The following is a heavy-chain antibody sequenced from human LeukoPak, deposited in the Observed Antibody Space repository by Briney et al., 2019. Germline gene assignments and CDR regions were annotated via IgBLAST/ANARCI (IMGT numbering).Heavy chain of an antibody. J-gene: IGHJ6*04. D-gene: IGHD3-10*02. Sequence: GGPLRLSCAASGFTFSSYEMNWVRQAPGKGLEWVSYISSSGSTIYYADSVKGRFTISRDNAKNSLHLQMNSLRAEDTAVYYCAELGITMIGGVWGKGTTVTISS. CDR1: GFTFSSYE. CDR2: ISSSGSTI. CDR3: AELGITMIGGV. V-gene: IGHV3-48*03.